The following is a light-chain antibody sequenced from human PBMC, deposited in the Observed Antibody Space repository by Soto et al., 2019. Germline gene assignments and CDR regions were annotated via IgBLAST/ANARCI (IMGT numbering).Light chain of an antibody. CDR2: RIF. CDR3: LQHYSWPWT. Sequence: IVMTQSPGTVSVFPGDTVTLSCRASQSVSGYLDWFHQKPGQAPRLVLLRIFTRAIGVPARFSGSGSETEFTLTISGLQSEDSGVYYCLQHYSWPWTFGQGTKVDIK. J-gene: IGKJ1*01. CDR1: QSVSGY. V-gene: IGKV3-15*01.